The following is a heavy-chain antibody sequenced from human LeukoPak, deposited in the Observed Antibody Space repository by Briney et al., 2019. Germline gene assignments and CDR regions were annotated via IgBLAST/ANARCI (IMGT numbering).Heavy chain of an antibody. Sequence: GGSLRLSCAASGFTFSSYAMSWVRQAPGKGLEWVSAISGSGGSTYYADSVKGRFTISRDNSKNTLYLQMNSLRAEGTAGYYCAKLDHWGTDYWGQGTLVTVSS. CDR2: ISGSGGST. CDR3: AKLDHWGTDY. V-gene: IGHV3-23*01. J-gene: IGHJ4*02. D-gene: IGHD3-16*01. CDR1: GFTFSSYA.